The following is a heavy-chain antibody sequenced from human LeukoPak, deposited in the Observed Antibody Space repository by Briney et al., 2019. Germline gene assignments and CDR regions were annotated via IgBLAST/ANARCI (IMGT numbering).Heavy chain of an antibody. Sequence: PGGSLRLSCAASGFTFSSYAMSWVRQAPGKGLEWVSAISGSGGSTYYADSVKGRFTISRDNSKNTLYLHMNSLRVEDTAVYYCAKDPETYSSRWFDSWGQGTLVTVSS. J-gene: IGHJ5*01. D-gene: IGHD2-21*01. CDR3: AKDPETYSSRWFDS. CDR2: ISGSGGST. CDR1: GFTFSSYA. V-gene: IGHV3-23*01.